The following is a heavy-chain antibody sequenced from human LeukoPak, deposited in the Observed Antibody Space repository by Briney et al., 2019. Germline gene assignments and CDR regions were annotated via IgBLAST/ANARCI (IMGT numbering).Heavy chain of an antibody. Sequence: SETLSLTCTVSGGSISTYYWSWIRQPPGKGLEWIGYIYYSGSATYNPSLKSRVTISVDTSKNQFSLRLSSVTAADTAVYYCARDKIGDGSGDYWGQGTLVTVSS. D-gene: IGHD3-10*01. V-gene: IGHV4-59*01. J-gene: IGHJ4*02. CDR2: IYYSGSA. CDR3: ARDKIGDGSGDY. CDR1: GGSISTYY.